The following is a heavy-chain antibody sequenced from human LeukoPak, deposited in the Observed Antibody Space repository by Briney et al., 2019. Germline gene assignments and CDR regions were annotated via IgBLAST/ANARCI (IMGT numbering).Heavy chain of an antibody. V-gene: IGHV3-23*01. CDR3: AKDLRSGSYTHYIDY. J-gene: IGHJ4*02. CDR2: ISGSGAST. CDR1: GFTFSSYA. Sequence: GGSLRLTCAASGFTFSSYAMSWVRQAPGKGLEWVSAISGSGASTYYADSVKGRFTISRDTSRNTLYLQMNSLRAEDTAVYYCAKDLRSGSYTHYIDYWGQGTLVTVSS. D-gene: IGHD3-10*01.